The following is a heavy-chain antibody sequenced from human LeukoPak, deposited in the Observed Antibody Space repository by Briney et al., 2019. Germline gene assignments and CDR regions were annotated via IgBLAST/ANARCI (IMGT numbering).Heavy chain of an antibody. CDR1: GGSISSGSYY. CDR3: ARDLPTVTTWLSWYFDL. D-gene: IGHD4-17*01. CDR2: IYTSGST. J-gene: IGHJ2*01. V-gene: IGHV4-61*02. Sequence: SETLSLTCTVSGGSISSGSYYWSWIRQPAGKGLEWIGRIYTSGSTNYNPSLKSRVTISVDTSKNQFSLKLSSVTAADTAVYYCARDLPTVTTWLSWYFDLWGRGTLVTVSS.